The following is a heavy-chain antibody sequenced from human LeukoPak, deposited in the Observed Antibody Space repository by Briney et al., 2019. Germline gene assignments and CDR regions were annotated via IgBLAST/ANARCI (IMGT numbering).Heavy chain of an antibody. V-gene: IGHV3-74*01. CDR2: ISPTGSTT. CDR1: GFSFSGHW. J-gene: IGHJ4*02. D-gene: IGHD6-6*01. CDR3: TRGPNSNWSGLDF. Sequence: GGSLRLSCTASGFSFSGHWMHWARQLPGKGLVWVSRISPTGSTTSYADSVKGRFTVSRDNAKNTLYLQVNNLRAEDTAVYYCTRGPNSNWSGLDFWGQGTLLTVSS.